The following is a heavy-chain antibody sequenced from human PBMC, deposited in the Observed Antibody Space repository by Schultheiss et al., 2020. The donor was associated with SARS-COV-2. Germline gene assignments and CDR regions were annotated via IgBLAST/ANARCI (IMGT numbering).Heavy chain of an antibody. Sequence: GGSLRLSCKASGYTFTGYYMHWVRQAPGQGLEWMGWINPNSGGTNYAQKFQGRVTMTRDTSISTAYMELSRLRSDDTAVYYCARGNYDSSGYLAFDIWGQGTMVTVSS. CDR1: GYTFTGYY. V-gene: IGHV1-2*02. D-gene: IGHD3-22*01. J-gene: IGHJ3*02. CDR3: ARGNYDSSGYLAFDI. CDR2: INPNSGGT.